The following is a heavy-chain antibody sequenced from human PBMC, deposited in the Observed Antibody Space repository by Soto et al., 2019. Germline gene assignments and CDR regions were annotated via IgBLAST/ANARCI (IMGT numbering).Heavy chain of an antibody. CDR1: GFTVSSNY. Sequence: EVQLVESGGGLVQHGGSLRRSCAASGFTVSSNYMSWVRQAPGKGLEWVSVIYSGGSTYYADSVKGRFTISRDNSKNTLYLQMNSLRAEDTAVYYCARDRIAVAGNPEYFQHWGQGTLVTVSS. CDR2: IYSGGST. D-gene: IGHD6-19*01. J-gene: IGHJ1*01. CDR3: ARDRIAVAGNPEYFQH. V-gene: IGHV3-66*01.